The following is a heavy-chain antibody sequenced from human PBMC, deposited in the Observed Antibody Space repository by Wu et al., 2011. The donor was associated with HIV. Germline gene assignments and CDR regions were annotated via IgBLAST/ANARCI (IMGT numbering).Heavy chain of an antibody. J-gene: IGHJ4*02. Sequence: QVHLVQSGAEVKKPGASVKVSCKASGYTFTGYYMHWVRQAPGQGLEWMGWINPNSGGTNYAQKFQGRVTMTRDTSISTAYMELSSLRSEDTAVYYCARASSLYRDSPNFASWGQGTLVTVSS. CDR3: ARASSLYRDSPNFAS. V-gene: IGHV1-2*02. CDR1: GYTFTGYY. CDR2: INPNSGGT. D-gene: IGHD2-21*01.